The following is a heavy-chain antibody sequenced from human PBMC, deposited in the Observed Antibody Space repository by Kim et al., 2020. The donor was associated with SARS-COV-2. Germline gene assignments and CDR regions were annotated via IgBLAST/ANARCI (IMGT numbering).Heavy chain of an antibody. J-gene: IGHJ4*02. CDR2: FYTSGTT. CDR1: GGSISDYY. D-gene: IGHD2-2*01. V-gene: IGHV4-4*07. Sequence: SETLSLTCTVSGGSISDYYWSWIRQPAGKGLEWIGRFYTSGTTKYNPSLQSRVTMSVDTSTNQFSLKVKSVTAADTAVYYCATSYCISTVCSWVTNWGPGTLVTVSS. CDR3: ATSYCISTVCSWVTN.